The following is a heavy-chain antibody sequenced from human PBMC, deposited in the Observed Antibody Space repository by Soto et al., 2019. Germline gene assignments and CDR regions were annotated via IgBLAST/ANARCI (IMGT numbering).Heavy chain of an antibody. J-gene: IGHJ6*02. CDR3: ARMAISGSSWYYYYYGMDV. CDR1: GGSFSGYY. CDR2: INHSGST. Sequence: SETLSLTCAVYGGSFSGYYWSWIRQPPGKGLEWIGEINHSGSTNYNPSLKSRVTISVDTSKNQFSLKLSSVTAADTAVYYCARMAISGSSWYYYYYGMDVWGQGTTVTVSS. D-gene: IGHD6-13*01. V-gene: IGHV4-34*01.